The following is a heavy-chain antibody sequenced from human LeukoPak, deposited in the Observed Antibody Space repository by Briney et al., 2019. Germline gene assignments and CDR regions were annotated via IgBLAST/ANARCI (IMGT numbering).Heavy chain of an antibody. CDR2: IYYSGST. V-gene: IGHV4-34*01. D-gene: IGHD5-24*01. Sequence: SETLSLTCAVYGGSFSGYYWSWIRQPPGKGLEWIGSIYYSGSTYYNPSLKSRVTISVDTSKNQFSLKLSSVTAADTAVYYCASWHEMATIWATFDYWGQGTLVTVSS. J-gene: IGHJ4*02. CDR1: GGSFSGYY. CDR3: ASWHEMATIWATFDY.